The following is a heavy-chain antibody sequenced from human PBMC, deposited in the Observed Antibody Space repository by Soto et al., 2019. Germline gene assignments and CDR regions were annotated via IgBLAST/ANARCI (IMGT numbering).Heavy chain of an antibody. CDR1: GFTVSSNY. V-gene: IGHV3-53*01. D-gene: IGHD6-13*01. Sequence: EVQLVESGGGLIQPGGSLRLSCAASGFTVSSNYMSWVRQAPGKGLEWVSVIYSGGSTYYADSVKGRFTISRDNSKNKLYLQMNSLIAEDTAVYYCAIIAAAGNFDYWGQGTLVTVSS. J-gene: IGHJ4*02. CDR3: AIIAAAGNFDY. CDR2: IYSGGST.